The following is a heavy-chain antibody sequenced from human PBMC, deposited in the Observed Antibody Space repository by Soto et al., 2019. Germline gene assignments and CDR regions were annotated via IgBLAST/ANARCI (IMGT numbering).Heavy chain of an antibody. CDR1: GGTFSSYA. D-gene: IGHD2-15*01. CDR2: IIPIFGTA. V-gene: IGHV1-69*01. CDR3: SSPAGRRWAGLLYYYYGMDV. Sequence: QVQLVQSGAEVKKPGSSVKVSCKASGGTFSSYAISWVRQAPGQGLEWMGGIIPIFGTANYAQKFQGRVTITADDSTRTAYMELSSLRSEDTAVSDLSSPAGRRWAGLLYYYYGMDVWGQGTTVTVSS. J-gene: IGHJ6*02.